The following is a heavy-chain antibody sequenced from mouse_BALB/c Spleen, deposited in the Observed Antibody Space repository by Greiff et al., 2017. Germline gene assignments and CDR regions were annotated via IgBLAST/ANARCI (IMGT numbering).Heavy chain of an antibody. V-gene: IGHV2-2*02. D-gene: IGHD1-1*01. Sequence: VKLVESGPGLVQPSQSLSITCTVSGFSLTSYGVHWVRQSPGKGLEWLGVIWSGGSTDYNAAFISRLSISKDNSKSQVFFKMNSLQANDTAIYYCAREHYYGSSYNFDVWGAGTTVTVSS. J-gene: IGHJ1*01. CDR2: IWSGGST. CDR3: AREHYYGSSYNFDV. CDR1: GFSLTSYG.